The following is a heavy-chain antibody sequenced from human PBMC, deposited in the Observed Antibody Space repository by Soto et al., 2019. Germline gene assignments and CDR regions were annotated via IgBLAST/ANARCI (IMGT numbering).Heavy chain of an antibody. CDR1: GGSISDYY. J-gene: IGHJ4*02. CDR2: AYYSGST. Sequence: QVQLQESGPGLVKPSETLSLTCTVSGGSISDYYWSWFRQAPGKGLDWIGYAYYSGSTNYNPSLQSRVTISVDTSKNQFSLKLSSVTAADTAVYYCARQAIDWGQGTLVTVSS. CDR3: ARQAID. V-gene: IGHV4-59*08.